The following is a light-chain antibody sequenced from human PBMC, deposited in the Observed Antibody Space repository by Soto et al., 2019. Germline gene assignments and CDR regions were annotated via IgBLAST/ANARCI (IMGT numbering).Light chain of an antibody. J-gene: IGLJ1*01. V-gene: IGLV1-40*01. CDR3: QSYDSSLSAPYV. Sequence: QSVLTQPPSVSGAPGQRVTISCTGSSSXIXAGYDVHWYQQLPGTAPKLLIYGNSNRPSGVPDRFSGSKSGTSASLAITGLQAEDEADYYCQSYDSSLSAPYVFGTGTKLTAL. CDR2: GNS. CDR1: SSXIXAGYD.